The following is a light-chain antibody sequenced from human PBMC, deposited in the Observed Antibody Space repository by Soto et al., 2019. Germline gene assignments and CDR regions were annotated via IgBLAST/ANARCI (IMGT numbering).Light chain of an antibody. Sequence: QSVLTQPPSASWTPGQRVTISCSGSSSNIGNNNVYWYQQLPGAAPKRLVDSNDQRPSGVPDRISGSKSGTSASLAISGLRPEDEADYYCAAWDDSQGGVVFGGGTKVTVL. CDR2: SND. CDR3: AAWDDSQGGVV. V-gene: IGLV1-47*02. J-gene: IGLJ3*02. CDR1: SSNIGNNN.